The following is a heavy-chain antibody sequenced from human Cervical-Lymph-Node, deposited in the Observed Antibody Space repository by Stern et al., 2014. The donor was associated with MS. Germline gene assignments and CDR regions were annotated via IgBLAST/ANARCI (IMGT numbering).Heavy chain of an antibody. CDR2: ISGSGGNT. J-gene: IGHJ4*02. Sequence: EVQLVESGGDLVQPGGSLRLSCAASGFTFSSYAMSWVRRPPGKGLPWVSVISGSGGNTYYADSVKGRFTISRDNSKNTVFLQMNSLRVEDTAIYYCAKAVRGTGEMGQDDYWGQGTLVTVSS. D-gene: IGHD7-27*01. V-gene: IGHV3-23*04. CDR3: AKAVRGTGEMGQDDY. CDR1: GFTFSSYA.